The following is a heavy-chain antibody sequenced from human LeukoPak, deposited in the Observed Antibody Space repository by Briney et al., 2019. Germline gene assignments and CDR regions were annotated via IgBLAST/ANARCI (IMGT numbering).Heavy chain of an antibody. CDR1: GFTFSSHA. J-gene: IGHJ4*02. CDR3: AKRRSSSWYY. Sequence: GESLRLSCAASGFTFSSHAMSWVRQAPGKGLEWVSAISGSGGSTNYADSVKGRFTISRDNSKNTLYLQMDSLRAEDTAVYYCAKRRSSSWYYWGQGTLVTVSS. CDR2: ISGSGGST. D-gene: IGHD6-13*01. V-gene: IGHV3-23*01.